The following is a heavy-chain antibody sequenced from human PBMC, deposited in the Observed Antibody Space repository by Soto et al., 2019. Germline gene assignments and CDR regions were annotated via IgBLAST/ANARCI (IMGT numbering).Heavy chain of an antibody. D-gene: IGHD6-25*01. CDR2: VSYDGDTE. V-gene: IGHV3-30-3*01. Sequence: QAQLVESGGGVVQPGRSLRLSCAASGFIFSGYAMHWVRQSPGKGLEWVAVVSYDGDTEYYADSVKGRFTISRDNSQNTLYLQMNSLRPEDAAIYYCAKETSGYEIDSWGQGTLVTVSS. J-gene: IGHJ4*02. CDR1: GFIFSGYA. CDR3: AKETSGYEIDS.